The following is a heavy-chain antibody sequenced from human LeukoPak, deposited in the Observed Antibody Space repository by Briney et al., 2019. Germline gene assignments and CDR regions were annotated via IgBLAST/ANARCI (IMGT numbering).Heavy chain of an antibody. CDR1: GSTLSSNS. CDR3: ARRAGAYSHPYDY. Sequence: GGSLRLSCTVSGSTLSSNSMSWVRQAPGKGLEWVSFIYSDNTHYSYSVKGRFTISRDNSKNTLYLQMNSLRAEDTAVYYCARRAGAYSHPYDYWGQGTLVTVSS. CDR2: IYSDNT. V-gene: IGHV3-53*01. D-gene: IGHD4/OR15-4a*01. J-gene: IGHJ4*02.